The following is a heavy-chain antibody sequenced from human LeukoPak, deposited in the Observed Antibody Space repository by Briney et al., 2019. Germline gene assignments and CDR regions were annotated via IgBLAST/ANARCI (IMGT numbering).Heavy chain of an antibody. CDR3: AREKGMYYYDSSGYYF. CDR1: GYTFTGYY. D-gene: IGHD3-22*01. Sequence: ASVKFSCKASGYTFTGYYMHWVRQAPGQGLEWMGRINPNSGGTNYAQKSQGRVTMTRDTSISTAYMELSRLRSDDTAVYYCAREKGMYYYDSSGYYFWGQGTLVTVSS. CDR2: INPNSGGT. J-gene: IGHJ4*02. V-gene: IGHV1-2*06.